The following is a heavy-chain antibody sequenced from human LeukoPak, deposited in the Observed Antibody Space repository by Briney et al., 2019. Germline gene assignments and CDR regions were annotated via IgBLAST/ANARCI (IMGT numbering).Heavy chain of an antibody. Sequence: GSLGLSCAASGFTFSSYSMNWVRQAPGKGLEWVSSISSSSSYIYYADSVKGRFTISRDNAKNSLYLQMNSLRAEDTAVYYCARAAILEWLLPYYYYMDVWGKGTTVTVSS. D-gene: IGHD3-3*01. CDR1: GFTFSSYS. J-gene: IGHJ6*03. CDR2: ISSSSSYI. V-gene: IGHV3-21*01. CDR3: ARAAILEWLLPYYYYMDV.